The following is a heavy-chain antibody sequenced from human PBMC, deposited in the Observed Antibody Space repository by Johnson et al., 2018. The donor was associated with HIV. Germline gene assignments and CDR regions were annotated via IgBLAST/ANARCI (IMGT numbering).Heavy chain of an antibody. Sequence: VQLVESGGGLVQPGGSLKLSCAASGFAFSGSAMHWVRQASGKGLEWISYISSSGGTIFYADSVKGRFTISRAITKNTLYLQMNRLRAEDTAVYYCARDGRGLDAFDIWGQGTVVTVSS. V-gene: IGHV3-48*04. D-gene: IGHD3/OR15-3a*01. CDR3: ARDGRGLDAFDI. CDR2: ISSSGGTI. CDR1: GFAFSGSA. J-gene: IGHJ3*02.